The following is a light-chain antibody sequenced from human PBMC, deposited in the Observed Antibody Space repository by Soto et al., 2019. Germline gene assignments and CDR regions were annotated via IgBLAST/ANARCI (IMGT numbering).Light chain of an antibody. V-gene: IGKV3-15*01. CDR2: DTS. Sequence: EIVMTQSPATLSVSPGEGVTLSCRASQGIGDTLAWYQHKPGQTPRLLIYDTSTRATGVPARFSGSRSGPECTLTIHSLQSEDGEIYDGQQRSNWPITFGQGTRLEIK. J-gene: IGKJ5*01. CDR1: QGIGDT. CDR3: QQRSNWPIT.